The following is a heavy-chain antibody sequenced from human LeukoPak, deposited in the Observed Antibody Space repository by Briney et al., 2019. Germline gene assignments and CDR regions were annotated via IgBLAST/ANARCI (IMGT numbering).Heavy chain of an antibody. J-gene: IGHJ3*02. CDR3: ARGVSISSSWYNDI. CDR2: ISSSSSTI. D-gene: IGHD6-13*01. CDR1: GFTFSSYS. Sequence: PGGSLRLSCAASGFTFSSYSMNWVRQAPGKGLEWVSYISSSSSTIYYADSVKGRFTISRDNAKNSLYLQMNSLRAEDTAVYYCARGVSISSSWYNDIWGQGTMVTVSS. V-gene: IGHV3-48*04.